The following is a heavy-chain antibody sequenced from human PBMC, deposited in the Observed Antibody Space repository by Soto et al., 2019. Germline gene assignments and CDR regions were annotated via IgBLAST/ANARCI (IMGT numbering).Heavy chain of an antibody. CDR3: ARENSGWPFDY. CDR2: IYHSGST. J-gene: IGHJ4*02. V-gene: IGHV4-38-2*02. CDR1: GYSISSGYY. Sequence: SETLSLTCAVSGYSISSGYYWGWIRQPPGKGLEWIGSIYHSGSTYYNPSLKSRVTISVDTSKNQFSLKLSSVTAADTAVYYCARENSGWPFDYWGQGTLVTVSS. D-gene: IGHD6-19*01.